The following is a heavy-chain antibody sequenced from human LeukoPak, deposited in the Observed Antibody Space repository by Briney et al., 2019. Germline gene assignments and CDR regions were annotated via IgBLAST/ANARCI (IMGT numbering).Heavy chain of an antibody. V-gene: IGHV3-23*01. Sequence: GGSLTLSCAASGFTFSSYAMSWVRQAPGKGLEWVSAISGSGGSTYYADSVKGRFTISRDNSKNTMYLQMNSLRAEDTAVYYCATDYYDSSGYSVGPVFYWGQGTLVTVSS. CDR1: GFTFSSYA. CDR2: ISGSGGST. CDR3: ATDYYDSSGYSVGPVFY. D-gene: IGHD3-22*01. J-gene: IGHJ4*02.